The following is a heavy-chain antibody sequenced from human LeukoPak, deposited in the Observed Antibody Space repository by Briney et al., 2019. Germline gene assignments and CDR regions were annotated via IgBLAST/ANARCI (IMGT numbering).Heavy chain of an antibody. CDR2: INSDGSSI. V-gene: IGHV3-74*01. J-gene: IGHJ4*02. D-gene: IGHD2-8*02. CDR1: GFTFSSYW. CDR3: VTYSTGLYKGLEF. Sequence: PGGSLRLSCAASGFTFSSYWMNWVRQAPGKGLVWVSRINSDGSSISYADSVKGRFAISRDNAQNSLYLQMSSLRVEDTAVYYCVTYSTGLYKGLEFWGQGTQVTVSS.